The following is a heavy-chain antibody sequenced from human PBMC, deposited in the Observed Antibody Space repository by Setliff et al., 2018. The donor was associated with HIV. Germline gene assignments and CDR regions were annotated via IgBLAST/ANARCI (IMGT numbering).Heavy chain of an antibody. CDR3: ARAPPGIQNDAFDV. J-gene: IGHJ3*01. CDR1: GYSISSGYY. Sequence: SETLSLTCAVSGYSISSGYYWGWIRQPPGKGLEWIGSIYHSGSTYYNPSLKSRVTISVDTSRDQFSLQRTSVTAADTAVYYCARAPPGIQNDAFDVWGQGTMVTVSS. V-gene: IGHV4-38-2*01. CDR2: IYHSGST.